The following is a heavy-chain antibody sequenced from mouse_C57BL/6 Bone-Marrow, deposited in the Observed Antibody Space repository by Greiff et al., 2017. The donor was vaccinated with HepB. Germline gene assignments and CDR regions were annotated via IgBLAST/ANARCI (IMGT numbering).Heavy chain of an antibody. V-gene: IGHV2-9-1*01. Sequence: VKLMESGPGLVAPSQSLSITCTVSGFSLTSYAISWVRQPPGKGLEWLGVIWTGGGTNYNSALKSRLSISKDNSKSQVFLKMNSLQTDDTARYYCASLITTVVDYAMDYWGQGTSVTVSS. CDR2: IWTGGGT. J-gene: IGHJ4*01. CDR1: GFSLTSYA. D-gene: IGHD1-1*01. CDR3: ASLITTVVDYAMDY.